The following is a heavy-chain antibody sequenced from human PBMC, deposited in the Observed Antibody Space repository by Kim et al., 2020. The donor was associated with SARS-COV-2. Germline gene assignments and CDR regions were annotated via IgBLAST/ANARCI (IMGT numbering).Heavy chain of an antibody. V-gene: IGHV4-39*01. CDR1: GGSISSSTYY. J-gene: IGHJ4*02. Sequence: SETLSLTCTVSGGSISSSTYYWVWIRQPPGKGLEWIATIYYSGRTFYNPSLKSRVTISVDTSKDQFSLKLSSVTAADTAVYYCARVGYRNGYSTYVDYWGQGTLVSVSS. CDR2: IYYSGRT. D-gene: IGHD5-18*01. CDR3: ARVGYRNGYSTYVDY.